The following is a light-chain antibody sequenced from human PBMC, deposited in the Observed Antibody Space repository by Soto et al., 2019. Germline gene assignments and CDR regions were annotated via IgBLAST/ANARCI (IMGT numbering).Light chain of an antibody. CDR3: SSYTSSSTLDV. V-gene: IGLV2-14*01. Sequence: SVLTQPASVSGSPGQSITISCTGTSSDVGGYNYVSWYQQHPGKAPKLMIYDVSNRPSGVPNRFSGSKSGNTAPLTISGLQAEDEADYYCSSYTSSSTLDVFGTGTKVTVL. CDR2: DVS. CDR1: SSDVGGYNY. J-gene: IGLJ1*01.